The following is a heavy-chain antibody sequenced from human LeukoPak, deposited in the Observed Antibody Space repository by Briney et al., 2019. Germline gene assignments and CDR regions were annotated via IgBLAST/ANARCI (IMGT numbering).Heavy chain of an antibody. D-gene: IGHD1-1*01. V-gene: IGHV4-59*01. Sequence: PSETLSLTCTVSGGSISSYYWSWIRQPPGKGLEWIGYIYYSGSTNYNPSLKSRVTISVDTSKNQFSLKLSSVTAADTAVYYCAREAGKGAFDIWGQGTMVTVSS. J-gene: IGHJ3*02. CDR2: IYYSGST. CDR1: GGSISSYY. CDR3: AREAGKGAFDI.